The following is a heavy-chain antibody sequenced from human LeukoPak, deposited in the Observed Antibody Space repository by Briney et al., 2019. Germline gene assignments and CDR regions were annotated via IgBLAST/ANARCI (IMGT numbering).Heavy chain of an antibody. CDR1: GFSFSSYW. V-gene: IGHV3-74*01. D-gene: IGHD4-17*01. CDR2: IHSDGSST. CDR3: ARVRGDYGDFDY. Sequence: GGSLRLSCAASGFSFSSYWMHWVRQAPGKGLVCVSRIHSDGSSTSYADSVKGRFTISRDNAKHTLYLQMNSLRAEDTAVYYCARVRGDYGDFDYWGQGTLVTVSS. J-gene: IGHJ4*02.